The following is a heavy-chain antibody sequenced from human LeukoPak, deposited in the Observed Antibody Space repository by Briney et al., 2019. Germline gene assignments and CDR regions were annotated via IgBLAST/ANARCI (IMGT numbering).Heavy chain of an antibody. CDR3: AKTAALKYCSDGSCYFDY. CDR2: ISGSGGST. V-gene: IGHV3-23*01. D-gene: IGHD2-15*01. CDR1: GFTFSSYA. J-gene: IGHJ4*02. Sequence: GGSLRLSCAASGFTFSSYAMSWVRQAPGKGLEWVSAISGSGGSTYYADSVKGRFTISRDNSKNTLYLQMNSLRAEDTAVYYCAKTAALKYCSDGSCYFDYWGQGTLVTVSS.